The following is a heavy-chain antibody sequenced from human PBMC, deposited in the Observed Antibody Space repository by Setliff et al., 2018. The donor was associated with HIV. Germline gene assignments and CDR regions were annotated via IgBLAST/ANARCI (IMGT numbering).Heavy chain of an antibody. Sequence: SLRLSCAAPGFTFRNAWMSWVRQAPGKGLEWVGRIKSKTDGGTTDYAAPVKGRFIISRDDSENMLFLHMNSLKTEDTAVYFCTTGNRRLTRVAALDYWGQGTLVTVSS. D-gene: IGHD4-17*01. CDR3: TTGNRRLTRVAALDY. V-gene: IGHV3-15*01. CDR1: GFTFRNAW. J-gene: IGHJ4*02. CDR2: IKSKTDGGTT.